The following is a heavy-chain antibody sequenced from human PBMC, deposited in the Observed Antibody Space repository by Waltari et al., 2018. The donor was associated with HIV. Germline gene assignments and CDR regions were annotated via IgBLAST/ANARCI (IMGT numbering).Heavy chain of an antibody. CDR1: GFTLSGSW. Sequence: EVQLVESGGGLVQPGGSLRPSCAASGFTLSGSWLHWVRQAPGKGLLWVSRIKSDGSITSYADSVKGRFTISRDNAKNTMYLQMNSLRVEDTAVYHCARSDWFDPWGQGTLVTVSS. CDR3: ARSDWFDP. V-gene: IGHV3-74*01. CDR2: IKSDGSIT. J-gene: IGHJ5*02.